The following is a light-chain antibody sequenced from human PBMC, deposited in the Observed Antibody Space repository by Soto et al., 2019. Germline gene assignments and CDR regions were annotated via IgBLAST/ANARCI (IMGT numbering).Light chain of an antibody. CDR1: QSISSY. Sequence: DIQMTQSPSSLSASVGDRVTITCRASQSISSYLNWYQQKPGKAPKLLIYTASTLYSGVPSRFSGSGSGTDFTLTISRLQPEDFATYYCQHSYGTPYTFGQGTKLEIK. J-gene: IGKJ2*01. V-gene: IGKV1-39*01. CDR2: TAS. CDR3: QHSYGTPYT.